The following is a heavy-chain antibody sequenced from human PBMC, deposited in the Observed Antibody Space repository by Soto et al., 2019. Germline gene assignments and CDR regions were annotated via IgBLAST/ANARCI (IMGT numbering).Heavy chain of an antibody. D-gene: IGHD6-13*01. CDR1: GGTFSSYA. CDR2: IIPIFATA. CDR3: ARSNAAAGALYFFDF. V-gene: IGHV1-69*06. J-gene: IGHJ4*02. Sequence: QVQLVQSGAEVKKPGSSVKVSCKASGGTFSSYAITWVRQAPGQGLEWMGGIIPIFATANYAQKFQGRVTITADKSTTTAYMELSSLRSEDTAVYYFARSNAAAGALYFFDFWGQGSLVTVSS.